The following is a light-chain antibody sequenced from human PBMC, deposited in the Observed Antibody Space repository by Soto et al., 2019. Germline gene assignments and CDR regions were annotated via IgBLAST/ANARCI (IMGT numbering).Light chain of an antibody. CDR2: AAS. CDR1: QSIRSY. J-gene: IGKJ2*01. CDR3: QQSYTTPYT. Sequence: DIQMTQSPSSLSASVGDRVTITCRASQSIRSYLNWYQQKPEKAPKLLIYAASSFQSGVPSRFSGSGSGTDFTLTISSLQPEDFASYYCQQSYTTPYTFGQGTNLEIK. V-gene: IGKV1-39*01.